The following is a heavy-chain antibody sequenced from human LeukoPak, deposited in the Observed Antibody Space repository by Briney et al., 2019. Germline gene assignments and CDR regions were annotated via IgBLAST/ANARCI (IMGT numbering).Heavy chain of an antibody. D-gene: IGHD6-19*01. J-gene: IGHJ4*02. CDR2: IYTTGST. CDR1: GGSISSYY. Sequence: PSETLSLTCTVTGGSISSYYWTWIRQPAGKGLEWIGRIYTTGSTNYNPSLTSRVTMSVDTSKNQFSLKLSSVAAADTAVYYCARQIAEPGKAGFDYWGQGTLVTVSS. CDR3: ARQIAEPGKAGFDY. V-gene: IGHV4-4*07.